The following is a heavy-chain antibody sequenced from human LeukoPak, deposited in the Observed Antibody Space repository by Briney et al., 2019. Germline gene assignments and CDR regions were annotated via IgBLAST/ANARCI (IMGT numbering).Heavy chain of an antibody. CDR3: ASWGSGSSDY. Sequence: SETLSLTCTVTGGSISSYYWSWIRQPPGKGLEWIGYIYYSGSTNYNPSLKSRVTISVDTSKNQSSLKLSSVTAADTAVYYCASWGSGSSDYWGQGTLVTVSS. D-gene: IGHD3-10*01. CDR1: GGSISSYY. CDR2: IYYSGST. V-gene: IGHV4-59*01. J-gene: IGHJ4*02.